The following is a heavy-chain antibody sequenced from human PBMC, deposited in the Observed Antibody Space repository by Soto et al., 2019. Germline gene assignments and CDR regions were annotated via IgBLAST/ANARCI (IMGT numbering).Heavy chain of an antibody. D-gene: IGHD2-15*01. J-gene: IGHJ4*02. CDR2: IKQDGSEK. CDR1: GFTFSSYW. Sequence: GGSLRLSCAASGFTFSSYWMSWVRQAPGKGLEWVANIKQDGSEKYYVDSVKDRFTISRDNAKNSLYLQMNSLRAEDTAVYYCAREGSIVVVVAATYYFDYWGQGTLGTVSS. CDR3: AREGSIVVVVAATYYFDY. V-gene: IGHV3-7*03.